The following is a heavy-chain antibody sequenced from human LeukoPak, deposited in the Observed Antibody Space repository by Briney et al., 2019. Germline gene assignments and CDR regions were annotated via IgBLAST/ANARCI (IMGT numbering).Heavy chain of an antibody. V-gene: IGHV4-59*01. Sequence: SETLSLTCTVSGGSISSYYWSWIRQPPGKGLEWIGYIYYSGSTNYNPSLKSRVTISVDTSKNQFSLKLSSVTAADTAVYYCARDFNGYNKYYSYYYYLDVWGKGTTVTVSS. CDR1: GGSISSYY. CDR3: ARDFNGYNKYYSYYYYLDV. D-gene: IGHD5-24*01. J-gene: IGHJ6*03. CDR2: IYYSGST.